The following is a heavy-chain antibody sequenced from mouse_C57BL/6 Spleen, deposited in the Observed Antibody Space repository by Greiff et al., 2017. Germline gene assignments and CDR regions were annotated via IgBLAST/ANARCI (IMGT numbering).Heavy chain of an antibody. CDR2: IYPYNGVS. D-gene: IGHD2-4*01. Sequence: EVKLVESGPELVKPGASVKISCKASGYSFTGYYMHWVKQSHGNILDWIGYIYPYNGVSSYNQKFKGKATLTVDKSSSAAYMELRSLTSEDSAVYYCAYDYDIYAMDYWGQGTSVTVSS. V-gene: IGHV1-31*01. J-gene: IGHJ4*01. CDR3: AYDYDIYAMDY. CDR1: GYSFTGYY.